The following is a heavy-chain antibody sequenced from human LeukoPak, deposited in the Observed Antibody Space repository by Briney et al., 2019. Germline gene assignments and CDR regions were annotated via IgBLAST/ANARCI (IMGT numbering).Heavy chain of an antibody. J-gene: IGHJ4*02. CDR1: GFTFSSYA. CDR2: IKQDGSEK. D-gene: IGHD3-3*01. CDR3: ARDRYDFWSGYQYYFDY. Sequence: GGSLRLSCAASGFTFSSYAMHWVRQAPGKGLEWVANIKQDGSEKYYVDSVKGRFTISRDNAKNSLYLQMNSLRAEDTAVYYCARDRYDFWSGYQYYFDYWGQGTLVTVSS. V-gene: IGHV3-7*01.